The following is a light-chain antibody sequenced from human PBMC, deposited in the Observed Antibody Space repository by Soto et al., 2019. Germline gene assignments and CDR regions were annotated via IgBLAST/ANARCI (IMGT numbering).Light chain of an antibody. Sequence: DIQMTQSPSTLSASVGDRVSITCRASQSISSWLAWYQQKPGKAPKLLIYKASSLESGVPSRFNGSGSGTEFTLTISSLQPDDYATYYGQQYNTYPYTFGQGTKLEIK. V-gene: IGKV1-5*03. CDR1: QSISSW. CDR2: KAS. CDR3: QQYNTYPYT. J-gene: IGKJ2*01.